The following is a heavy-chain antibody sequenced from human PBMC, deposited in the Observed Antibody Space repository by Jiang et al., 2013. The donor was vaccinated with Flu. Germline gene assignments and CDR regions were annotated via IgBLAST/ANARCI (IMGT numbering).Heavy chain of an antibody. V-gene: IGHV5-51*01. CDR3: ARHGDYRRSLDPDWYFDL. J-gene: IGHJ2*01. CDR2: IYAGDSDT. Sequence: TPGKGLEWMGVIYAGDSDTRYSPSFQGQVTISADKSISTAYLQWSSLKASDTALYYCARHGDYRRSLDPDWYFDLWGRGTLVTVSS. D-gene: IGHD4/OR15-4a*01.